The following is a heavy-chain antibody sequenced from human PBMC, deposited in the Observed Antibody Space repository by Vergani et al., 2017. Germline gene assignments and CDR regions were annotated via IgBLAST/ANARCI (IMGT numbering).Heavy chain of an antibody. CDR2: IKQDGSEK. V-gene: IGHV3-7*01. Sequence: EVQLVESGGGLVQPGGSLRLSCAASGFTFSSYWMSWVRQAPGKGLEWVANIKQDGSEKYYVDSVKGRFTISRDNAKNSLYLQMNSLRAEDTAVYYCARRQCSSTSCYHYYYYYYRDVWGKGTTVTVSS. CDR3: ARRQCSSTSCYHYYYYYYRDV. J-gene: IGHJ6*03. CDR1: GFTFSSYW. D-gene: IGHD2-2*01.